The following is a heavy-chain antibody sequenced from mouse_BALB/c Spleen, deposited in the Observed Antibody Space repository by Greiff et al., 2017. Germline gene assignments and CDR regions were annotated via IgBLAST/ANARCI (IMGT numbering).Heavy chain of an antibody. J-gene: IGHJ3*01. D-gene: IGHD3-1*01. CDR3: ARDSSGYWFAY. CDR1: GFTFTAYY. CDR2: IRNKANGYAT. V-gene: IGHV7-3*02. Sequence: EVQLVESGGGLVQPGGSLRLSCATSGFTFTAYYMSWVRQPPGKALEWLGFIRNKANGYATEYSASVKGRFTISRDNSQSILYLQMNTLRAEDSATYYCARDSSGYWFAYWGQGTLVTVSA.